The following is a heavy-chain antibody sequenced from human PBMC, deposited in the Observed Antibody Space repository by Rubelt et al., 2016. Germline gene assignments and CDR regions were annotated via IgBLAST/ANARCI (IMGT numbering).Heavy chain of an antibody. D-gene: IGHD6-19*01. CDR2: GIA. Sequence: GIANYAQKFQGRVTITADKSTSTAYMELSSLRSEDTAVYYCARDRMAGDAFDIWGQGTMVTVSS. J-gene: IGHJ3*02. V-gene: IGHV1-69*04. CDR3: ARDRMAGDAFDI.